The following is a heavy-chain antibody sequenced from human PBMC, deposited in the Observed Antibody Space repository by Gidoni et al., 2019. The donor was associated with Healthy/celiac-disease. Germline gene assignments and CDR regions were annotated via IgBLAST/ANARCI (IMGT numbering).Heavy chain of an antibody. CDR2: ISYDGSNK. CDR1: GFTFSSYG. D-gene: IGHD2-2*01. CDR3: AKDNQDYYLDY. Sequence: QVQLVESGGGVVQPGRSLRLSCAASGFTFSSYGMHWVRQAQGKGLEWVAVISYDGSNKYYADSVKGRFTISRDNSKNTLYLQMNSLRAEDTAVYYCAKDNQDYYLDYWGQGTLVTVSS. V-gene: IGHV3-30*18. J-gene: IGHJ4*02.